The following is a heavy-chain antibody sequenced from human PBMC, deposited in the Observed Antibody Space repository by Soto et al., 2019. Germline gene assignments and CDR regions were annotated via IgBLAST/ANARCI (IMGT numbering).Heavy chain of an antibody. D-gene: IGHD5-12*01. CDR2: INHGGST. V-gene: IGHV4-34*01. CDR3: ARTDIVTTNWFDP. J-gene: IGHJ5*02. Sequence: QVHLQQWGAGLLKPSETLSLTCAVYGESFIGYYCTWIRQSPGKWLEWIGEINHGGSTNYNPSLKSRVTISIDTSKNQFSLKLTSVTAADTSVYYCARTDIVTTNWFDPWGQGTLVTVSS. CDR1: GESFIGYY.